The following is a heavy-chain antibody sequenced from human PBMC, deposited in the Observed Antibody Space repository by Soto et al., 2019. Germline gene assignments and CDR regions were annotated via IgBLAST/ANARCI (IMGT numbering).Heavy chain of an antibody. J-gene: IGHJ1*01. Sequence: QVQLVQSRAEVKKPGSSVKVSCKASGGTFSSYAISWVRQAPGQGLEWMGGIIPIFGTANYAQKFQGRVTITADESTSTAYMELSSLRSEDTAVYYCAPNYYDSSGFPLYFQHWGQGTLVTVSS. CDR3: APNYYDSSGFPLYFQH. D-gene: IGHD3-22*01. CDR2: IIPIFGTA. V-gene: IGHV1-69*01. CDR1: GGTFSSYA.